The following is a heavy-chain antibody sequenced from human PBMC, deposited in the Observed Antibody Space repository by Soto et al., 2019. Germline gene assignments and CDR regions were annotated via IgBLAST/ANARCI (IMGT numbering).Heavy chain of an antibody. Sequence: GGSLRLSCAASGFTFSSYSMNWVRQAPGKGLEWVSSISSSSSYIYYADSVKGRFTIPRDNAKNSLYLQMNSLRAEDTAVYYCARDYDILTGYYSFGYWGQGTLVTVSS. V-gene: IGHV3-21*01. D-gene: IGHD3-9*01. CDR2: ISSSSSYI. CDR3: ARDYDILTGYYSFGY. J-gene: IGHJ4*02. CDR1: GFTFSSYS.